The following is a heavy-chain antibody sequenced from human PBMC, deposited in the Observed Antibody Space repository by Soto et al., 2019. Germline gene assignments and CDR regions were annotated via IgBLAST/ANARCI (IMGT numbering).Heavy chain of an antibody. Sequence: PSETLSLTCPVSGGSISSDDYYWSWIRQAPGRGLEWIGYIHSSGSIYYNPSLKSRATMSIDTARNQFSLKVSSVTVADTAVYYCATDRSFLVGATPFFDYWGQGTLVTVS. D-gene: IGHD1-26*01. CDR2: IHSSGSI. CDR3: ATDRSFLVGATPFFDY. CDR1: GGSISSDDYY. V-gene: IGHV4-30-4*01. J-gene: IGHJ4*02.